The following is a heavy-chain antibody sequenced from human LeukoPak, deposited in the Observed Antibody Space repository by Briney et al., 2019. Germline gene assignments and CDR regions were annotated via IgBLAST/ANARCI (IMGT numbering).Heavy chain of an antibody. CDR3: AKGYCSSTSCYRYYGMDV. CDR1: GFTFSSYA. D-gene: IGHD2-2*02. J-gene: IGHJ6*02. V-gene: IGHV3-23*01. Sequence: GGSLRLSCAASGFTFSSYAMSWVRQAPGKGLEWVSAISGSGGSTYYADSVKGRFTISRDNSKNTLYLQMNSLRAEDTAVYYCAKGYCSSTSCYRYYGMDVWGQGTTVTVSS. CDR2: ISGSGGST.